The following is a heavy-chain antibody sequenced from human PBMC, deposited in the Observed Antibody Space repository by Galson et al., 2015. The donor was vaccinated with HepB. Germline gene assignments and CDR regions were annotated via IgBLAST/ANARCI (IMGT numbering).Heavy chain of an antibody. CDR2: ISGSGAST. J-gene: IGHJ6*02. CDR1: GFTFSSYA. V-gene: IGHV3-23*01. CDR3: AKLMGEQQLAHYGLDV. Sequence: SLRLSCAASGFTFSSYAMTWVRQAPGKGLEWVSAISGSGASTYYADSVKGRFTISRDNSKNTLYLQMNSLRVEDTAVYYCAKLMGEQQLAHYGLDVWGQGTTVTVSS. D-gene: IGHD6-13*01.